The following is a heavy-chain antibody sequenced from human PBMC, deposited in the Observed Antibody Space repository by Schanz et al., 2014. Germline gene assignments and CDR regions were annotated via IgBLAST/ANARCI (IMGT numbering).Heavy chain of an antibody. Sequence: QVQLIQSGAEVKKPGASVKVSCTASGYTFTSYDINWVRQAPGQGLEWMGRIIPVLAIATYAQKFQGRLTITADKSTTTAYMELSGLRSEDTAVYYCARDRLECGAECYSVEVFEIWGQGTLVIVSS. CDR1: GYTFTSYD. J-gene: IGHJ4*02. CDR2: IIPVLAIA. CDR3: ARDRLECGAECYSVEVFEI. D-gene: IGHD2-21*01. V-gene: IGHV1-69*09.